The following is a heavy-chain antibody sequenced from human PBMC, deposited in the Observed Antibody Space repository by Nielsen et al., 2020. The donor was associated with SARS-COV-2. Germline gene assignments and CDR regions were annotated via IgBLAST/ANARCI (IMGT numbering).Heavy chain of an antibody. CDR3: ARHRGIAARGVWFDP. V-gene: IGHV4-34*01. J-gene: IGHJ5*02. CDR1: GGSFSGYY. D-gene: IGHD6-6*01. CDR2: INHSGST. Sequence: SETLSLTCAVYGGSFSGYYWSWIRQPPGKGLEWIGEINHSGSTNYNPSLKSRVTISVDTSKNQFSLKLSSVTAADTAVYYCARHRGIAARGVWFDPWGQGTLVTVSS.